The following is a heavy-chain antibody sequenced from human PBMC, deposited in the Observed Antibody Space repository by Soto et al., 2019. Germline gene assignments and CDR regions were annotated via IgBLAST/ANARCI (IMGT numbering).Heavy chain of an antibody. J-gene: IGHJ4*02. Sequence: PGGSLRLSCAASGFTVSSNYMSWVRQAPGKGLEGVSVIYSGGSTYYADSVKGRFIISRDDSKNTLFLQMNSLRAEDTAVYYCATAKLLLPWLFDYWGQGTLVTVSS. D-gene: IGHD2-15*01. CDR1: GFTVSSNY. V-gene: IGHV3-66*01. CDR3: ATAKLLLPWLFDY. CDR2: IYSGGST.